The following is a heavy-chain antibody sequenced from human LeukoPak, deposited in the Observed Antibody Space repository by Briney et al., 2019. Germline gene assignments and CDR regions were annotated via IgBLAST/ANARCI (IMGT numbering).Heavy chain of an antibody. CDR1: GFTFSSYG. CDR3: ARDGEPLPYYYYYGMDV. Sequence: GGSLRLSCAASGFTFSSYGMHWVRQAPGKGLEWVAVIWYDGSNKYYADSVKGRFTISRDNSNNTLYLQMNSLRAEDTAVYYCARDGEPLPYYYYYGMDVWGQGTTVTVSS. J-gene: IGHJ6*02. D-gene: IGHD1-14*01. V-gene: IGHV3-33*01. CDR2: IWYDGSNK.